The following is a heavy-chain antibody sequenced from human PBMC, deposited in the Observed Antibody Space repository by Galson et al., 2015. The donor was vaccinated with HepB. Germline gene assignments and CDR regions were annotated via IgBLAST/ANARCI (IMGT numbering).Heavy chain of an antibody. J-gene: IGHJ6*02. CDR3: ATQLEHYYGMDV. CDR2: FDPEDGET. CDR1: GYTLTELS. V-gene: IGHV1-24*01. Sequence: SVKVSCKVSGYTLTELSMHWVRQAPGKGLEWMGGFDPEDGETIYAQKFQGRVTMTEDTSTDTAYMELSSLRSEDTAVYYCATQLEHYYGMDVWGQGATVTVSS. D-gene: IGHD1-1*01.